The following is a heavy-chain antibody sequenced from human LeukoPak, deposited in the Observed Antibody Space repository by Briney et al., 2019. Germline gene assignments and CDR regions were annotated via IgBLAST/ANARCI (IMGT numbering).Heavy chain of an antibody. CDR3: AREASLVGATIY. V-gene: IGHV4-59*01. CDR2: IYYSGST. CDR1: GGSISSYY. Sequence: ESGPTLVNPSETLSLTCTVSGGSISSYYWSWIRQPPGKGLEWIGYIYYSGSTNYNPSLKSRVTISVDTSKNQFSLKLSSVTAADTAVYYCAREASLVGATIYWGQGTLVTVSS. D-gene: IGHD1-26*01. J-gene: IGHJ4*02.